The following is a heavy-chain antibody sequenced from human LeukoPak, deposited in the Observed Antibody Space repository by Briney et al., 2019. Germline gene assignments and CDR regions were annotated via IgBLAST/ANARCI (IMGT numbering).Heavy chain of an antibody. D-gene: IGHD2-2*01. CDR2: LSGSGGST. CDR1: LFTFTSYA. J-gene: IGHJ4*02. CDR3: ARTPKVPAPRYYLDY. Sequence: GGSLRLSCPACLFTFTSYAMIWFRQAPGKGLEWVSALSGSGGSTFYADSVKGRFTISRDNSKNTLYLQMNSLRAEDTAVYYCARTPKVPAPRYYLDYWGQGTLVTVSS. V-gene: IGHV3-23*01.